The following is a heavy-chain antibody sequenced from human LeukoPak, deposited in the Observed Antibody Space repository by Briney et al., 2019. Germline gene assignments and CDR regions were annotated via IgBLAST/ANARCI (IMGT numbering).Heavy chain of an antibody. CDR1: GGSLSGHY. D-gene: IGHD2-21*01. CDR3: AGATAGFVNY. CDR2: INRSGST. Sequence: SETLSLTCALYGGSLSGHYWRWIRQPPGKGLEWIGEINRSGSTNYNPSLKSRVTISVDTSKNQFSVKLSSVTAADTAVYYCAGATAGFVNYWGQGTLVTVSS. V-gene: IGHV4-34*01. J-gene: IGHJ4*02.